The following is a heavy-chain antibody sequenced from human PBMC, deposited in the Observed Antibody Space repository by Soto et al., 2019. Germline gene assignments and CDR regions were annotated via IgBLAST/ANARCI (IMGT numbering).Heavy chain of an antibody. Sequence: QVQLVESGGGVVQPGRSLRLSCAASGFTFGSYGMHWVRQAPGKGVEWVAVISYDGSNKYYADSVKGRFTISRDNSKNTLYLQMNSLRAEDTAVYYCAKDLEVTMIVGTYYYYGMDVWGQGTTVTVSS. V-gene: IGHV3-30*18. CDR2: ISYDGSNK. J-gene: IGHJ6*02. CDR3: AKDLEVTMIVGTYYYYGMDV. CDR1: GFTFGSYG. D-gene: IGHD3-22*01.